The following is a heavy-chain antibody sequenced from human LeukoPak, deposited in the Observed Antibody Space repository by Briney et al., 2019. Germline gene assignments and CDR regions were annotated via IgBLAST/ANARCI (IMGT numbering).Heavy chain of an antibody. V-gene: IGHV7-4-1*02. J-gene: IGHJ3*02. D-gene: IGHD2/OR15-2a*01. CDR2: IHTNTGKS. Sequence: ASVNVSCKASGYTFSHYAMNWVRQVPGQGLEGMGCIHTNTGKSTYVQGFTGRFVLSLDTSVSTKYLQISDIKAQDNAVYYRARKNSFDAFDIWGPGTLVTVSS. CDR1: GYTFSHYA. CDR3: ARKNSFDAFDI.